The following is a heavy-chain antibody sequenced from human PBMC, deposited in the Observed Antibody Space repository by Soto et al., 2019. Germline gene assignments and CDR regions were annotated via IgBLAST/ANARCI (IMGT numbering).Heavy chain of an antibody. J-gene: IGHJ6*02. D-gene: IGHD1-26*01. CDR3: ARVPSSGSYRSYYYYGMDV. CDR2: ISSSSNTI. CDR1: GFTLRTYS. V-gene: IGHV3-48*02. Sequence: EVQLVESGGGLVQPGGSLRVSCTASGFTLRTYSLNWVRQAPGKGLEWISYISSSSNTIYYADSVKGRFTISRDNAKNSLSLQRNSLRDEDTAVYYCARVPSSGSYRSYYYYGMDVWGQGTTVTVSS.